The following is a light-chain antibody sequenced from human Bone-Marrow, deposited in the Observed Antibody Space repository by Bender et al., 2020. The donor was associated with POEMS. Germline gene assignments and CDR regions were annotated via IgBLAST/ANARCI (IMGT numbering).Light chain of an antibody. CDR1: SPNIGNHG. Sequence: QSVVTLPPSLSDAPRQRVTISCSGSSPNIGNHGVNWYQQLPGEAPKLLIYYDDLLTPGVSDRFSASKSGTSASHAISERQANDEDHSCCSAWDDSLSGQVFGAGTKL. CDR3: SAWDDSLSGQV. CDR2: YDD. J-gene: IGLJ3*02. V-gene: IGLV1-36*01.